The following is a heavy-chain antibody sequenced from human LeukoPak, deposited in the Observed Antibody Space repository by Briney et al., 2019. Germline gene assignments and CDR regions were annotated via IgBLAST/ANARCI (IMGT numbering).Heavy chain of an antibody. V-gene: IGHV4-59*08. CDR2: MHYSGNT. Sequence: NPSETLSLTCTVSGGSISGYYWSWIRQSPGKGLVWIRYMHYSGNTNYNPSLKSRVIMSVDMSRNHFSLRLSSVTAADTALYFCARHFTYHYDSSGYPRDGFDIWGQGTMVTVSS. J-gene: IGHJ3*02. D-gene: IGHD3-22*01. CDR1: GGSISGYY. CDR3: ARHFTYHYDSSGYPRDGFDI.